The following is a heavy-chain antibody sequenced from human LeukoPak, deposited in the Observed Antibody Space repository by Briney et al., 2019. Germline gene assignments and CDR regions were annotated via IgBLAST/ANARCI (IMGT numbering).Heavy chain of an antibody. V-gene: IGHV3-21*04. CDR3: AAGKGPFYYDSSGYLSY. CDR2: ISSSSSYI. J-gene: IGHJ4*02. CDR1: GFTFSTYS. Sequence: PGGSLRLSCAASGFTFSTYSINWVRQAPGKGLEWVSSISSSSSYIYYADSVKGRFTISRDNAKNSLYLQMNSLRAEDTAVYYCAAGKGPFYYDSSGYLSYWGQGTLVTVSS. D-gene: IGHD3-22*01.